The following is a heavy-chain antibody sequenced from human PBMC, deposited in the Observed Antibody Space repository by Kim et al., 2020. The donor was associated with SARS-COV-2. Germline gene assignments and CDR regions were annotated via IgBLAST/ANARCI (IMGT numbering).Heavy chain of an antibody. D-gene: IGHD1-26*01. V-gene: IGHV5-51*01. CDR3: ARHMDASGGIDY. J-gene: IGHJ4*02. Sequence: YSPSFQGQVTSSADKSISTAYLQWSSLKASDTAMYYCARHMDASGGIDYWGQGTLVTVSS.